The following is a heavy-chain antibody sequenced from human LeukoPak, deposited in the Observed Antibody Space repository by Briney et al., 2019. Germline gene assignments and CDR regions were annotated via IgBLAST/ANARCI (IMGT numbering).Heavy chain of an antibody. V-gene: IGHV1-69*13. CDR2: FIPIFGTA. D-gene: IGHD3-3*01. Sequence: SVKVSCKASGGTFSSYAISWVRQAPGQGREWMGGFIPIFGTANYAQKFQGRVTITADESTSTAYMELSSLRSEDTAVYYCARAYDFWSGYYFIEFGYWGQGTPVTVSS. J-gene: IGHJ4*02. CDR3: ARAYDFWSGYYFIEFGY. CDR1: GGTFSSYA.